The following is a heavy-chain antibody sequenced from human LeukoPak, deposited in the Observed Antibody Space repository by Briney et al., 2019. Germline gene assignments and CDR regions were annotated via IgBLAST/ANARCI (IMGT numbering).Heavy chain of an antibody. CDR2: SGNT. J-gene: IGHJ4*02. V-gene: IGHV4-59*01. CDR3: ARGGSSGYDPFDY. Sequence: PAETLSLTCTVSSGSFSDYYWTWIRQPPGKGLEWIGYSGNTNYNPSLKSRVTISVDTSKNQFSLKLSSVIAADTAVYYCARGGSSGYDPFDYWGQGTLVTVSS. CDR1: SGSFSDYY. D-gene: IGHD5-12*01.